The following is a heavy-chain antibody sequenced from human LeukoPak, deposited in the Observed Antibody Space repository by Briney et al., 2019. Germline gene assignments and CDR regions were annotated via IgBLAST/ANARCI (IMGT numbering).Heavy chain of an antibody. CDR1: GYSFTGFY. V-gene: IGHV1-2*02. D-gene: IGHD2-2*01. CDR2: INPNTGGT. Sequence: ASVKVSCKASGYSFTGFYIHWVRQAPGQGLEWVGWINPNTGGTKYAQKFQGRVTMTRDTSIRTAYMEMSSLRSDDTAVYYCARHHRFCKTTSCEITGIDYQGQGTLVTVSS. J-gene: IGHJ4*02. CDR3: ARHHRFCKTTSCEITGIDY.